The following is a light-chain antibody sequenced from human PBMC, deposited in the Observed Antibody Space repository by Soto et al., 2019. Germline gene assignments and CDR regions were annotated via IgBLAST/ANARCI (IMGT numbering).Light chain of an antibody. J-gene: IGKJ1*01. V-gene: IGKV3-20*01. CDR1: QSVDIN. CDR3: QQYGSSGT. CDR2: GAS. Sequence: ELVLTQSPATLCVSPGGRVTLSCRASQSVDINLAWYQQKPGQAPRLLIYGASNRATGIPDRFSGSGSGTDFTLTISRLEPEDFAVYYCQQYGSSGTFGQGTKVDIK.